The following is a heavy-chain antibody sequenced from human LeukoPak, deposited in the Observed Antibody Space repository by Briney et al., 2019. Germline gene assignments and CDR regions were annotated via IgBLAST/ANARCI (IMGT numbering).Heavy chain of an antibody. D-gene: IGHD1-26*01. J-gene: IGHJ4*02. Sequence: GGSLRLSCSASGFTFSRYAMHWVRQAPGKGLEYVSAISSNGGSTYYADSVKGRFTISRDNSKNTAYLQMNSLKTEDTAVYYCTSGTVGTTEVYWGQGTLVTVSS. CDR2: ISSNGGST. CDR1: GFTFSRYA. V-gene: IGHV3-64*04. CDR3: TSGTVGTTEVY.